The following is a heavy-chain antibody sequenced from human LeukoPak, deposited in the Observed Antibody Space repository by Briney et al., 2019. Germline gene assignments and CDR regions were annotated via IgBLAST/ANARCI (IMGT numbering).Heavy chain of an antibody. D-gene: IGHD6-19*01. J-gene: IGHJ4*02. CDR3: ARVVYSSGWSYYFDY. V-gene: IGHV3-7*04. CDR1: GFTFSDYW. Sequence: GGSLRLSCAASGFTFSDYWMNLVRQAPGKGLEWVANIKQDGSEKYSLDSVKGRFTISRDNARNSLYLQMNSLRAEDTAVYYCARVVYSSGWSYYFDYWGQGILVTVSS. CDR2: IKQDGSEK.